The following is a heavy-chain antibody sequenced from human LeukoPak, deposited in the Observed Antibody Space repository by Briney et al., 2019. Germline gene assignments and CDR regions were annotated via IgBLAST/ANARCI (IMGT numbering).Heavy chain of an antibody. J-gene: IGHJ6*03. D-gene: IGHD2-2*01. CDR2: IIPIFGTA. Sequence: ASVKVSCKASGGTFSSYAISWVRQAPGQGLEWMGGIIPIFGTANYAQKFQGRVTITADESTSTAYMELSSLRSEDTAVYYCARVQRGIYCSSTSCYDSYYYYYMDVWGKGTTVTVSS. V-gene: IGHV1-69*13. CDR3: ARVQRGIYCSSTSCYDSYYYYYMDV. CDR1: GGTFSSYA.